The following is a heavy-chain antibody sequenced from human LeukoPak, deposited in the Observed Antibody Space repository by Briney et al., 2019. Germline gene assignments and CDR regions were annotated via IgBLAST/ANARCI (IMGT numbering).Heavy chain of an antibody. D-gene: IGHD3-22*01. CDR1: GGSFSGYY. CDR2: INHSGST. CDR3: ARVPRVMDYYDSSEEPSDAFDI. Sequence: SETLSLTCAVYGGSFSGYYWSWIRQPPGKGLEWIGEINHSGSTNYNPSLKSRVTISVDTSKNQFSLKLSSVTAADTAVYYCARVPRVMDYYDSSEEPSDAFDIWGQGTMVTVSS. V-gene: IGHV4-34*01. J-gene: IGHJ3*02.